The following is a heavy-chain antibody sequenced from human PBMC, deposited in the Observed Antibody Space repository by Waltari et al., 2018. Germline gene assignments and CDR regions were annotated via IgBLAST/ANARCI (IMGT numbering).Heavy chain of an antibody. V-gene: IGHV4-39*07. D-gene: IGHD3-3*01. J-gene: IGHJ6*03. CDR2: IYYSGST. CDR1: GGSISSGSYY. Sequence: QLQLQESGPGLVKPSETLSLTCTVSGGSISSGSYYWGWIRQPPGKGLEWIGSIYYSGSTYSNPSLKSLVTISVDTSKNQFYLKLTSVTAADTAVYYCARDIFAVDFQSYYMDVWGKGTTVTISS. CDR3: ARDIFAVDFQSYYMDV.